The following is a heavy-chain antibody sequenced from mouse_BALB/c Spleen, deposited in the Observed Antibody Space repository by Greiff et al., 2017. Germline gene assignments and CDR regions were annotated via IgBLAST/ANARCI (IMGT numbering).Heavy chain of an antibody. CDR2: ISSGGSYT. CDR3: TRGGEITTRGSSSYAMDY. CDR1: GFTFSSYT. D-gene: IGHD2-4*01. J-gene: IGHJ4*01. V-gene: IGHV5-6-4*01. Sequence: EVKLVESGGGLVKPGGSLKLSCAASGFTFSSYTMSWVRQTPEKRLEWVATISSGGSYTYYPDSVKGRFTISRDNAKNTLYLQMSSLKSEDTAMYYCTRGGEITTRGSSSYAMDYWGQGTSVTVSS.